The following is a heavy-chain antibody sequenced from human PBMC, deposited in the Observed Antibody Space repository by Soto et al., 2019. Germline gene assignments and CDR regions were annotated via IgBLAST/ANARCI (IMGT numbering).Heavy chain of an antibody. Sequence: EVQLLESGGGLVQPGGSLRLSCAASGLTFSSYAMNWVRQAPGKGLEWVSGISSGGGSTYYADSVKGRFTVSRDKSKNTLFLQMNNLRAEDTALYYCAKNPPAPYHYDITGYQWYLDLWGRVTLFTVSS. V-gene: IGHV3-23*01. CDR3: AKNPPAPYHYDITGYQWYLDL. CDR1: GLTFSSYA. J-gene: IGHJ2*01. D-gene: IGHD3-22*01. CDR2: ISSGGGST.